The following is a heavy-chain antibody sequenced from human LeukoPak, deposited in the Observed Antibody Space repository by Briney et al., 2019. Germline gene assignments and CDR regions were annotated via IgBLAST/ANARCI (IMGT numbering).Heavy chain of an antibody. CDR1: GYTFTGYY. CDR3: VRGYSTSWHPPTPDY. V-gene: IGHV1-8*02. CDR2: MNPNSGNT. J-gene: IGHJ4*02. Sequence: ASVKVSCKASGYTFTGYYMHWARQAPGQGLEWMGWMNPNSGNTGYAQKFQGRVTMTRDTPISTAYMELSSLRSEDTAVYYCVRGYSTSWHPPTPDYWGQGTLVTVSS. D-gene: IGHD6-13*01.